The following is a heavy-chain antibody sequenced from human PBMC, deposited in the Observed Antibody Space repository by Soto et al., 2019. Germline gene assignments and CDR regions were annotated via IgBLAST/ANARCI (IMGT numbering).Heavy chain of an antibody. Sequence: SETLSLTCTVSGGSISSYYWSWIRQPPGKGLEWIGYIYYSGSTNYNPSLKSRVTISVDTSKNQFSLKLSSVTAADTAVYYCARARDMDVWGQGTTVTVS. CDR3: ARARDMDV. CDR1: GGSISSYY. CDR2: IYYSGST. J-gene: IGHJ6*02. V-gene: IGHV4-59*01.